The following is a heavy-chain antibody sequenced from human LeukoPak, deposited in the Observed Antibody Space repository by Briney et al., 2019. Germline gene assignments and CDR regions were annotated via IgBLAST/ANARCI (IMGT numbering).Heavy chain of an antibody. J-gene: IGHJ3*02. V-gene: IGHV4-38-2*02. Sequence: SETLSLTCTVSAYSISSGYYWGWIRQPPGKGLEWIGSLSHSGSTYYNPSLKSRVTISVDTSKNQFSLRLRSVTAADTAVYYCARALNLYYYDTSVEPAFDIWGQGTMVTVSS. D-gene: IGHD3-22*01. CDR2: LSHSGST. CDR3: ARALNLYYYDTSVEPAFDI. CDR1: AYSISSGYY.